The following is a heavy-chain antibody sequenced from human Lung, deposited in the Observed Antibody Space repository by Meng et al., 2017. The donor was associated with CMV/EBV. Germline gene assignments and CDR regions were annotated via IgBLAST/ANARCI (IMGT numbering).Heavy chain of an antibody. V-gene: IGHV1-2*02. D-gene: IGHD4-23*01. CDR3: ARDHPDYGGNAGY. Sequence: KASGYTFTGYYMHWVRQAPGQGLEWMGWINPNSGGTNYAQKFQGGVTMTRDTSISTAYMELSRLRSDDTAVYYCARDHPDYGGNAGYWGQGTLVTVSS. CDR1: GYTFTGYY. J-gene: IGHJ4*02. CDR2: INPNSGGT.